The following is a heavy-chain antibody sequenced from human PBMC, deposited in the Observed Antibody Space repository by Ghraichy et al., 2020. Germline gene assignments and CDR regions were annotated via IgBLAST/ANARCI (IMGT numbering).Heavy chain of an antibody. Sequence: SETLSLTCSVSNGSISSSSYYWGWIRQPPGKGLEWIGTIYYSGRTYYSPSLKSRVTISVDTSKNQFSLRLTSVTAADTAVYYCAGSGDSSGYYVWFDPWGQGTLVTVSS. CDR1: NGSISSSSYY. D-gene: IGHD3-22*01. CDR3: AGSGDSSGYYVWFDP. CDR2: IYYSGRT. J-gene: IGHJ5*02. V-gene: IGHV4-39*01.